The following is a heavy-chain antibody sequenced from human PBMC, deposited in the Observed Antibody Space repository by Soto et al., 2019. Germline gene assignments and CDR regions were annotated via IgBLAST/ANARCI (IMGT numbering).Heavy chain of an antibody. J-gene: IGHJ4*02. CDR3: AKERGLRYFPFDY. V-gene: IGHV4-59*01. Sequence: PSETLSLTCTVSGGSISSYYWSWIRQPPGKGLEWIGYIYYSGSTNYNPSLKSRVTISVDTSKNQFSLKLSSVTAADTAVYYCAKERGLRYFPFDYWGQGTLVTVSS. D-gene: IGHD3-9*01. CDR2: IYYSGST. CDR1: GGSISSYY.